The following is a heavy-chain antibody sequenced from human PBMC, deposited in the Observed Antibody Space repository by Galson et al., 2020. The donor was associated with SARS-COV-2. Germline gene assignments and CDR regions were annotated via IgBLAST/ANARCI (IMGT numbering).Heavy chain of an antibody. CDR2: ISAYNGNT. Sequence: ASVKVSCKASGYTFNSYGISWVRQAPGQGLEWMGWISAYNGNTNYAQKLQGRVTMTTDTSTSTAYMELRSLRSDDTAVYYCARENTIFGVVSELDYWGQGSLVTVSS. CDR1: GYTFNSYG. D-gene: IGHD3-3*01. J-gene: IGHJ4*02. V-gene: IGHV1-18*04. CDR3: ARENTIFGVVSELDY.